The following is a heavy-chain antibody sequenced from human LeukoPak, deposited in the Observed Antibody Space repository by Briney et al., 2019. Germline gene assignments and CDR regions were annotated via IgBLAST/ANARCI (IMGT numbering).Heavy chain of an antibody. V-gene: IGHV4-30-2*01. CDR2: IYHSGSGST. CDR1: GGSISSGGHS. D-gene: IGHD3-3*01. Sequence: PSQTLSLTCTVSGGSISSGGHSWSWIRQPPGKGLEWIGYIYHSGSGSTYYNPSLKSRVTISVDTSKNQFSLKLSSVTAADTAVYYCARKYYDFWSGYPYYFDYWGQGTLVTVSS. J-gene: IGHJ4*02. CDR3: ARKYYDFWSGYPYYFDY.